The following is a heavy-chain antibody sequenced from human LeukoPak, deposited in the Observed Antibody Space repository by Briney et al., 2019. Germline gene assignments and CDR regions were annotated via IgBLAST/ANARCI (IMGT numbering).Heavy chain of an antibody. CDR3: ASSGYQSLQFDY. Sequence: GRSLRLSCAASGFTFSSYGMHWVRQAPGKGLEWVAVIWYDGSNKYYADSVKGRFTISRDNSKNTLYLQMNSLRAEDTAVYHCASSGYQSLQFDYWGQGTLVTVSS. CDR2: IWYDGSNK. CDR1: GFTFSSYG. J-gene: IGHJ4*02. D-gene: IGHD2-2*01. V-gene: IGHV3-33*01.